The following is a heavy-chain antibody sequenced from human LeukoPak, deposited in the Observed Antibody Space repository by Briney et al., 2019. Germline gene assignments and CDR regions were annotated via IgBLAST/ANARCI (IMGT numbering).Heavy chain of an antibody. Sequence: SETLSLTCAVYGGSFSGYYWSWIRQPPGKGLEWIGEINHSGSTNYNPSLKSRVTISVDTSKNQFSLKLSSVTAADTAVYYCARAIPRYCSGGSCYPGRDYWGQGTLVTVSS. J-gene: IGHJ4*02. D-gene: IGHD2-15*01. CDR3: ARAIPRYCSGGSCYPGRDY. CDR1: GGSFSGYY. CDR2: INHSGST. V-gene: IGHV4-34*01.